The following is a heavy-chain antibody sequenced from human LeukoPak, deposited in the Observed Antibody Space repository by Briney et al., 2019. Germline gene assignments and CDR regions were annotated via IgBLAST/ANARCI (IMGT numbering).Heavy chain of an antibody. V-gene: IGHV1-69*06. D-gene: IGHD6-19*01. Sequence: GASVKVSCKASGGTFSSYAISWVRQAPGQGLEWMGGIIPIFGTANYAQKFQGRVTITADKSTSTAYMELSSLRSEDTAVYYCGRLGGQWPDSSDDYWGQGTLVTASS. J-gene: IGHJ4*02. CDR1: GGTFSSYA. CDR2: IIPIFGTA. CDR3: GRLGGQWPDSSDDY.